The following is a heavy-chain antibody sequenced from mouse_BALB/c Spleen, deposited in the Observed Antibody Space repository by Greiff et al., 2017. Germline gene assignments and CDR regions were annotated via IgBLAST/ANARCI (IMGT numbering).Heavy chain of an antibody. Sequence: EVHLVESGPELVKPGASVKMSCKASGYTFTSYVMHWVKQKPGQGLEWIGYINPYNDGTKYNEKFKGKATLTSDKSSSTAYMELSSLTSEDSAVYYGARGYYGSSYYAMDYWGQGTSVTVSS. CDR2: INPYNDGT. D-gene: IGHD1-1*01. CDR1: GYTFTSYV. J-gene: IGHJ4*01. CDR3: ARGYYGSSYYAMDY. V-gene: IGHV1-14*01.